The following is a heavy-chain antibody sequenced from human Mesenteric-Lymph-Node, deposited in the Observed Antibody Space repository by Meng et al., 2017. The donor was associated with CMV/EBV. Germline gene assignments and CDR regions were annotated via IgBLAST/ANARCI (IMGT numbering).Heavy chain of an antibody. CDR3: ARPYYDFWSGAGGMDV. Sequence: GESLKISCKGSRYSFTSYWIGWVRQMPGKGLEWMGIIYPGDSDTRYSPSFQGQVTISADKSISTAYLQWSSLKASDTAMYYCARPYYDFWSGAGGMDVWGQGTTVTVSS. CDR1: RYSFTSYW. CDR2: IYPGDSDT. V-gene: IGHV5-51*01. D-gene: IGHD3-3*01. J-gene: IGHJ6*02.